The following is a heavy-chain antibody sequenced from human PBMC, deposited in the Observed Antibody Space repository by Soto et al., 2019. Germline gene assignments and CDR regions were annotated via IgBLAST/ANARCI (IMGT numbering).Heavy chain of an antibody. CDR1: GFTFSGSA. V-gene: IGHV3-73*01. CDR2: IRSKANSYAT. D-gene: IGHD5-18*01. J-gene: IGHJ4*02. Sequence: GGSLRLSXAASGFTFSGSAMHWVRQASGKGLEWVGRIRSKANSYATAYAASVKGRFTISRDDSKNTAYLQMNSLKTEDTAVYYCTRRGYDFDYWGQGTLVTVSS. CDR3: TRRGYDFDY.